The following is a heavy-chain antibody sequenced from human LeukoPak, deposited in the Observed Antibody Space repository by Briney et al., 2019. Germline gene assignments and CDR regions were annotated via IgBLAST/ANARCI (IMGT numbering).Heavy chain of an antibody. CDR1: GFTFSSYA. V-gene: IGHV3-30*04. J-gene: IGHJ4*02. D-gene: IGHD6-13*01. Sequence: RGSLRLSCAASGFTFSSYAMHWVRQAPGKGLEWVAVISYDGSNKYYADSVKGRFTISRDNSKNTLYLQMNSLRAEDTAVYYCASDSDYSSWGQGTLVTVSS. CDR3: ASDSDYSS. CDR2: ISYDGSNK.